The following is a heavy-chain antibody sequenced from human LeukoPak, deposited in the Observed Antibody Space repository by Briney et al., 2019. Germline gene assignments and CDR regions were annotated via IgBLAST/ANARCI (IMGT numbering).Heavy chain of an antibody. J-gene: IGHJ3*02. Sequence: AGGSLRLSCAASGFTFTTYWMAWVRQAPGKGLEWLANIKQDGSEKYYVDSVKGRFTISRDNAQNLVYLQLNSLRADDTAVYYCAGGAGWTSDIWGQGTLVIVSS. CDR1: GFTFTTYW. D-gene: IGHD6-19*01. CDR3: AGGAGWTSDI. CDR2: IKQDGSEK. V-gene: IGHV3-7*01.